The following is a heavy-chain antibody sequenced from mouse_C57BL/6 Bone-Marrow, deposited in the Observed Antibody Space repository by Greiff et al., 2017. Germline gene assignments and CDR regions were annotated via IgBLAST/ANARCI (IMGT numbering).Heavy chain of an antibody. CDR2: IYPTSGRT. CDR1: GYTFTSYW. J-gene: IGHJ2*01. D-gene: IGHD4-1*01. V-gene: IGHV1-55*01. Sequence: QVQLQQPGAELVKPGASVKMSCKASGYTFTSYWITWVKQRPGQGLEWIGDIYPTSGRTNYNEKFKSKAILTVDTSSNTAYMQLSSLTAEDSAVFCGERSGPLGRSFDYWGQGTTLTVSS. CDR3: ERSGPLGRSFDY.